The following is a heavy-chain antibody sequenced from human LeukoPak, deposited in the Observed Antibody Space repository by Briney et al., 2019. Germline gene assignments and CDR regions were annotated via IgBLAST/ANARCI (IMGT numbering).Heavy chain of an antibody. V-gene: IGHV1-2*02. D-gene: IGHD6-13*01. CDR3: ASPGTAAAGAGGDY. CDR2: IRPNSGGT. Sequence: GASVKVSCKASGYTFTGYYMHWVRQAPGQGLEWMGWIRPNSGGTNYAQKFQGRVTMTRDTSISTAYMELSNLRSDDTAVYYCASPGTAAAGAGGDYWGQGTLVTVSS. J-gene: IGHJ4*02. CDR1: GYTFTGYY.